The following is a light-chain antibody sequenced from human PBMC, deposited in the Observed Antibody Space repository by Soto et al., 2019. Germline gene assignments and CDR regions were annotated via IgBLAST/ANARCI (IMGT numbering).Light chain of an antibody. Sequence: EIVLTQSRATLSLSPGERATLSGRASQSVSSYLAWYQQKPGQAPRLLIYDASNRATGIPARFSGSGSGTDFTLTISSLEPEDFTVYYCQQRSNSWTFGQGTKVDI. CDR2: DAS. V-gene: IGKV3-11*01. CDR1: QSVSSY. CDR3: QQRSNSWT. J-gene: IGKJ1*01.